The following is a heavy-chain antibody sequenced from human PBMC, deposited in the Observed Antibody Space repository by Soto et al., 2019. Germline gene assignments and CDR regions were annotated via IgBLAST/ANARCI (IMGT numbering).Heavy chain of an antibody. CDR3: ARRAETNGWNGFGADKYYFDF. J-gene: IGHJ4*02. CDR2: MNPNTGNS. CDR1: GYTFTSYD. D-gene: IGHD1-1*01. V-gene: IGHV1-8*01. Sequence: ASVRVSCKASGYTFTSYDIYWVRQATGQGLEWMGWMNPNTGNSGYAQKFQGRVTVTSDTSINTVHMELSSLRSEDTAVYYCARRAETNGWNGFGADKYYFDFWGQGTLVTVSS.